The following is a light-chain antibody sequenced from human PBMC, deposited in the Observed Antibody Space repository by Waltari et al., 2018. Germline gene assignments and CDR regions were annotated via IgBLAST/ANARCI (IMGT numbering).Light chain of an antibody. CDR2: EVS. CDR1: SNAVGGYSY. Sequence: QSALTQPASVSGSPGQSITISCTGTSNAVGGYSYVSWYQQHPGKAPKLMSFEVSKRPSGVSNRFSGSKSDNTASLTISGLQAEDEADYFCKSYTTKNTWVFGGGTKLTV. V-gene: IGLV2-14*01. J-gene: IGLJ3*02. CDR3: KSYTTKNTWV.